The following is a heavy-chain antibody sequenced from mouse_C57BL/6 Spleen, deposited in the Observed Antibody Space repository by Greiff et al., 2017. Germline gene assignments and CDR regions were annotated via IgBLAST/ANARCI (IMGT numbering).Heavy chain of an antibody. V-gene: IGHV1-82*01. CDR2: IYPGDGDT. Sequence: VQRVESGPELVKPGASVKISCKASGYAFSSSWMNWVKQRPGKGLEWIGRIYPGDGDTNYNGKFKGKATLTADKSSSTAYMQLSSLTSEDSAVYFCARRDDYGEAMDYWGQGTSVTVSS. CDR3: ARRDDYGEAMDY. D-gene: IGHD2-4*01. CDR1: GYAFSSSW. J-gene: IGHJ4*01.